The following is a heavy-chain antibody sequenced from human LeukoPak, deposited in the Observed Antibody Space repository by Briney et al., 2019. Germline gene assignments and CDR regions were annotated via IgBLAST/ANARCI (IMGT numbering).Heavy chain of an antibody. J-gene: IGHJ4*02. Sequence: SETLSLTCTVSGYSISSGYYWGWIRQPPGKGLEWIGSIYHSGSTYYNPSLKSRVTISVDTSKNQFSLKLSSVTAADTAVYYCARFHSGSYWYFDYWGQGTLVTVSS. D-gene: IGHD1-26*01. V-gene: IGHV4-38-2*02. CDR2: IYHSGST. CDR1: GYSISSGYY. CDR3: ARFHSGSYWYFDY.